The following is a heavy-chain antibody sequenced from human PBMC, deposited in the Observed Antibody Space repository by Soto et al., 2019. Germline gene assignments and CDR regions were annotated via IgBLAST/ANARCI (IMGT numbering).Heavy chain of an antibody. CDR1: GGSISSGDYY. CDR3: ARDSFNYYYGMDV. CDR2: IYYDGGT. V-gene: IGHV4-30-4*01. J-gene: IGHJ6*02. Sequence: SLTCTVSGGSISSGDYYWSWIRQPPGKGLEWIGYIYYDGGTYYNPSLKSRLTISLDTSKNQFSLKLTSVTAADTAVYYCARDSFNYYYGMDVWGQGTSVT.